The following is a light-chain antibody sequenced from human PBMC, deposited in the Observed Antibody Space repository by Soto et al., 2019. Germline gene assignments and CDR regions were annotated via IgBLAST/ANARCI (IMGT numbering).Light chain of an antibody. Sequence: DIQMHKSPSTVSASVGDRFTITCRASQSISNRLAWYQQKPGKATKVLIYDASSLESGVPSRFIGSGSATEFILTISSLQPDDFATYHCQHYGGVWTFGQGTKVDIK. V-gene: IGKV1-5*01. CDR1: QSISNR. CDR2: DAS. J-gene: IGKJ1*01. CDR3: QHYGGVWT.